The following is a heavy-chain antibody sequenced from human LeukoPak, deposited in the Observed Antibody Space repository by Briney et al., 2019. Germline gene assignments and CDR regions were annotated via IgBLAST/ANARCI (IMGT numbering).Heavy chain of an antibody. CDR1: GVSFSGYY. J-gene: IGHJ5*02. Sequence: SETLSLTCAVYGVSFSGYYWGWIRQPPGKGLEWIGSIYYSGSTYYNPSLKSRVTISVDTSKKQFSLKVTSVTATDTAIYYCARQEGFGDRWFDPWGQGTLVTVSS. CDR2: IYYSGST. D-gene: IGHD3-10*01. V-gene: IGHV4-39*01. CDR3: ARQEGFGDRWFDP.